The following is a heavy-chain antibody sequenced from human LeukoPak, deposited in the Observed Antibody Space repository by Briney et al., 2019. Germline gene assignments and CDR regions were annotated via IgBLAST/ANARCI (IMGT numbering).Heavy chain of an antibody. CDR2: INPNSGGT. Sequence: ASVTVSRTASGYTFTGYYMHWVRQAPGQGLEWMGRINPNSGGTNYAQKFQGRVTMTRDTSISTAYMELSRLRSDDTAVYYCAAIAVRHPRTGIDYFDYWGQGTLVTVSS. CDR3: AAIAVRHPRTGIDYFDY. CDR1: GYTFTGYY. D-gene: IGHD6-19*01. V-gene: IGHV1-2*06. J-gene: IGHJ4*02.